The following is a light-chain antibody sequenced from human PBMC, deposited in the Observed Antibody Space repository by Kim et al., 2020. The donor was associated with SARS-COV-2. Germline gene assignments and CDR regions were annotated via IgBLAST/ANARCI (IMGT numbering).Light chain of an antibody. CDR2: GAS. J-gene: IGKJ1*01. V-gene: IGKV3-20*01. CDR3: QKYGSAPMT. CDR1: QISSSY. Sequence: SPGERATPFSCAARQISSSYLAWYQQKPGKAPRLLIYGASTWATGIPARFSGSGSGTDFTLTISRLEPEDVAVYYCQKYGSAPMTFGEGTKVDIK.